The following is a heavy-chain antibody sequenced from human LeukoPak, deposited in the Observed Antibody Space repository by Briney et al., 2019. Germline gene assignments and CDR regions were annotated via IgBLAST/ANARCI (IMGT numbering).Heavy chain of an antibody. V-gene: IGHV3-49*03. D-gene: IGHD2-15*01. CDR1: GFTFGDYA. Sequence: GGSLRLSCTASGFTFGDYAMSWFRQAPGKGLEWVGFIRSKAYGGTTEYAASVKGRFTISRDDSKSIAHLQMNSLKTEDTAVYYCTRASRGVVVVAATAYWGQGTLVTVSS. CDR3: TRASRGVVVVAATAY. CDR2: IRSKAYGGTT. J-gene: IGHJ4*02.